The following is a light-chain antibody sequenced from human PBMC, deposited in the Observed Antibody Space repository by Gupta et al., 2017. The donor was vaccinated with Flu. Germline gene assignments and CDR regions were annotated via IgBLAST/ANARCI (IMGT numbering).Light chain of an antibody. Sequence: DIQMTQSPSSVSASVGDRVTITCRASQHIGSWLAWYQQKPGQAPKLLIYSASSLQSGVPSRFSGGGYGTDFTLTISTLQPEDFATYYCQEANSFPLTFGGGTKVDI. CDR1: QHIGSW. CDR3: QEANSFPLT. V-gene: IGKV1-12*01. CDR2: SAS. J-gene: IGKJ4*01.